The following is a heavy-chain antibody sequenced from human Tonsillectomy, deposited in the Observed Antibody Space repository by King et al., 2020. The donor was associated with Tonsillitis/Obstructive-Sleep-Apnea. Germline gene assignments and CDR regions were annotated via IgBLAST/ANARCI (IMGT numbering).Heavy chain of an antibody. CDR1: GFTFSNAW. CDR2: IKSKTDGGTT. J-gene: IGHJ4*02. D-gene: IGHD1-26*01. CDR3: TTDLGSGSYYSNEYFDY. Sequence: VQLVESGGGLVKPGGSLRLSCAASGFTFSNAWMNWVRQAPGKGLEWVGRIKSKTDGGTTDYAAPVKGRFTISRDDSKNTLYLQMNSLKTEDTAVYYCTTDLGSGSYYSNEYFDYWGQGTLVTVSS. V-gene: IGHV3-15*07.